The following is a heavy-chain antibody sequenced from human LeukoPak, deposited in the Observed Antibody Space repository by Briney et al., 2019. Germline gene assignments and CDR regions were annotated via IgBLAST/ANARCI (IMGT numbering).Heavy chain of an antibody. CDR1: GNTFTNYW. CDR2: IYPGNSDT. D-gene: IGHD6-13*01. J-gene: IGHJ6*03. CDR3: ARLRGIAAAAIHYYYYMDV. Sequence: GESLKISCKGSGNTFTNYWIGWVRQMPGKGLEWMGIIYPGNSDTRYSPSFQGQVTISADKSISTAYLQWSSLKASDTAMYYCARLRGIAAAAIHYYYYMDVWGKGTTVTISS. V-gene: IGHV5-51*01.